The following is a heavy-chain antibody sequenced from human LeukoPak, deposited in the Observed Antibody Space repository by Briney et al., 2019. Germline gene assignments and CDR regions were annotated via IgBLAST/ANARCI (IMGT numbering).Heavy chain of an antibody. CDR2: FYYMGSI. J-gene: IGHJ6*03. CDR1: SGSISTSNYY. Sequence: SETLSLTCTVSSGSISTSNYYWGWVRQPPGKALEGIGSFYYMGSIYYNPSPRSRVTISVDTSKNQFSLTLSSVTAADTAVYYCARAGVAGHYYCYMDVWGKGTTVTVSS. V-gene: IGHV4-39*07. D-gene: IGHD6-19*01. CDR3: ARAGVAGHYYCYMDV.